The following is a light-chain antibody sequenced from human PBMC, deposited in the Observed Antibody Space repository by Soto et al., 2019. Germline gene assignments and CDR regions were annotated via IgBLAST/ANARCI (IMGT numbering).Light chain of an antibody. V-gene: IGKV3-15*01. CDR3: QQYDNWPPLT. Sequence: EVVMTQSPVTLSVSPGERATLSCRASQSVGTNLGWYQQKPGQAPRLLIYGASTRATGIPARFSGSGSGTEVTLTITRLQSEDFAVYYCQQYDNWPPLTFGGGTKVEIK. CDR1: QSVGTN. J-gene: IGKJ4*01. CDR2: GAS.